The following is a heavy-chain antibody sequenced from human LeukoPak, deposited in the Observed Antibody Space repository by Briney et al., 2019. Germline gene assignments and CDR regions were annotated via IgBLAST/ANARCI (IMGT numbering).Heavy chain of an antibody. V-gene: IGHV3-21*01. CDR3: ARDYSSVAAFDY. CDR2: ISSSSSYI. J-gene: IGHJ4*02. Sequence: VRQAXGXXXEXVSSISSSSSYIYYADSVKGRFTISRDNAKNSLYLQMNSLRAEDTAVYYCARDYSSVAAFDYWGQGTLVTVSS. D-gene: IGHD6-19*01.